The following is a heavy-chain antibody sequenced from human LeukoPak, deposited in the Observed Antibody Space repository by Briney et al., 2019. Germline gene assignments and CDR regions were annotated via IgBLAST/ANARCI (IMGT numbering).Heavy chain of an antibody. CDR1: GGSISSSSYY. J-gene: IGHJ4*02. Sequence: SETLSLTCTVSGGSISSSSYYWGWIRQPPGKGLEWIGSIYYSGSTYYNPFLKSRVTISVDTSKNQFSLKLSSVTAADTAVYYCARRKYCSSSSCFYYFDYWGQGTLVTVSS. CDR3: ARRKYCSSSSCFYYFDY. D-gene: IGHD2-2*01. CDR2: IYYSGST. V-gene: IGHV4-39*01.